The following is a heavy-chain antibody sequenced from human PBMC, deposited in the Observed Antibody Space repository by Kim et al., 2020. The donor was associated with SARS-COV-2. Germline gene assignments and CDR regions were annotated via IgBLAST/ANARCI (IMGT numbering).Heavy chain of an antibody. J-gene: IGHJ4*02. CDR1: VYPFANFA. V-gene: IGHV1-18*01. Sequence: ASVKVSCKTSVYPFANFALSWLRQAPDQGLEWMGWVTPYSGATHLSKKFQNRVVITADRATNTAYLEVPRLTAGDTAIYFCARTEIGRFDFWGQGTQVIVSS. CDR3: ARTEIGRFDF. CDR2: VTPYSGAT.